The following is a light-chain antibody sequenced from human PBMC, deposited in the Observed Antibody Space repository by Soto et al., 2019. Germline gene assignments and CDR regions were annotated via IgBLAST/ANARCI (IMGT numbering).Light chain of an antibody. CDR3: QQYNNWPLT. Sequence: EIVMTQSPATLSVSPGERATLSCRASQSTNNYLAWYQQKPGQAPRLLIDGASTRATGIPARFSGSGSGTEFTLTISSLQSKDFAVYYCQQYNNWPLTFGGGTKVEIK. CDR2: GAS. CDR1: QSTNNY. V-gene: IGKV3-15*01. J-gene: IGKJ4*01.